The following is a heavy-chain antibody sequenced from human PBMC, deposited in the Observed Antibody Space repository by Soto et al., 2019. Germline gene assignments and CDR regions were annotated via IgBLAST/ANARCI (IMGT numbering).Heavy chain of an antibody. J-gene: IGHJ4*02. CDR3: AKDRERSTSCYFRF. CDR2: ISGSGGST. D-gene: IGHD2-2*01. Sequence: GGSLRLSCAASGFTFSSYAMSWVRQAPGKGLEWVSAISGSGGSTYYADSVKGRFTISRDNSKNTLYLQMNSLRAEDTAVYYGAKDRERSTSCYFRFWGQGTLVTVSS. V-gene: IGHV3-23*01. CDR1: GFTFSSYA.